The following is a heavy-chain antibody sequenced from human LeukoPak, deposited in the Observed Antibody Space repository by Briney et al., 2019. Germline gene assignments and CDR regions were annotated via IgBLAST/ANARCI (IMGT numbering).Heavy chain of an antibody. J-gene: IGHJ4*02. V-gene: IGHV4-59*12. Sequence: SETLSLTCAVYGGSFSGYYWSWIRQPPGKGLEWIGYIYYSGSTNYNPSLKSRVTMSVDTSKNQFSLKLTSVTAADTAVYYCARINSASYDYWGQGTLVAVSS. CDR1: GGSFSGYY. CDR2: IYYSGST. D-gene: IGHD1-26*01. CDR3: ARINSASYDY.